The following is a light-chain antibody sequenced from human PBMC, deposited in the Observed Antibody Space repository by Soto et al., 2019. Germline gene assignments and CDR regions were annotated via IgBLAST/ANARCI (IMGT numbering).Light chain of an antibody. CDR3: QQYNNWPLT. CDR2: GAT. J-gene: IGKJ1*01. V-gene: IGKV3-15*01. Sequence: EIVMTQSPATLSVSPGERATLSCRASQGVSSNLAWYQHKPGQAPRLLIYGATTRATAIPARFSGSGSGAEFTFTISSLQSEDFAVYYCQQYNNWPLTFGQGTKVDIK. CDR1: QGVSSN.